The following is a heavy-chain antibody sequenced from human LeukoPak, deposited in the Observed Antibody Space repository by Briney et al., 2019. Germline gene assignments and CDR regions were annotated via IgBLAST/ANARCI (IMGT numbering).Heavy chain of an antibody. CDR2: IYYSGSA. Sequence: SETLSLTCTVSGGSISSYYWSWIRQPPGKGLEWIAFIYYSGSASYNPSLKSRVTISVDTSKNQFSLRLSSVTAADTAVYYCARDTSSGNSLYFQHWGQGTLVTVSS. J-gene: IGHJ1*01. V-gene: IGHV4-59*12. CDR1: GGSISSYY. D-gene: IGHD4-23*01. CDR3: ARDTSSGNSLYFQH.